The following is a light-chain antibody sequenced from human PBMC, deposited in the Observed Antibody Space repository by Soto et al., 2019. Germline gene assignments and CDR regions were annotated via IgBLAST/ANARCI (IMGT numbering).Light chain of an antibody. CDR2: DNN. CDR1: SSNIGNNY. V-gene: IGLV1-51*01. CDR3: GTWDDSRNAGV. J-gene: IGLJ3*02. Sequence: QSVLTQPPSVSAAPGQKVTISCSGSSSNIGNNYVSWYQQFPGTAPKPLIYDNNKRPSGIPDRFSGYKSGTSATLGITGLQTGDEAHYYCGTWDDSRNAGVFGGGTKVTVL.